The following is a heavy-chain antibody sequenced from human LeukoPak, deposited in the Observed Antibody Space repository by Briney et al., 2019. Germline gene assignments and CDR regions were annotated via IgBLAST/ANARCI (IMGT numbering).Heavy chain of an antibody. CDR3: ARAYSRVGTVPLDF. CDR2: ISYDGSNK. V-gene: IGHV3-30*03. D-gene: IGHD1-26*01. CDR1: GFPFSSNG. Sequence: VGSLRLSCAASGFPFSSNGMHWVGQAPGKGQEWVVLISYDGSNKYYGDSVNCRFTVSRHNSKNTVYMQMNSLRVEDTAVYYCARAYSRVGTVPLDFWGQGTLVTASS. J-gene: IGHJ4*02.